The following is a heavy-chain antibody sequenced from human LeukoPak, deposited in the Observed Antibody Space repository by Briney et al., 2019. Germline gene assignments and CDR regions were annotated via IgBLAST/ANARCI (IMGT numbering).Heavy chain of an antibody. Sequence: RTGGSLRLSCAASGFTFSDYFMSWIRQTPGKGLEWVSYISSTSDYTHYADSVKGRFTISRNNAKNSLFLQMNSLRAEDTAVYYCARAWLDPWGQGTLVTVSS. V-gene: IGHV3-11*05. CDR2: ISSTSDYT. J-gene: IGHJ5*02. CDR3: ARAWLDP. CDR1: GFTFSDYF.